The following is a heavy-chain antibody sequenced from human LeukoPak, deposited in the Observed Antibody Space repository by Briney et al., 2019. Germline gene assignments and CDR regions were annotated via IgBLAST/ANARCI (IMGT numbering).Heavy chain of an antibody. J-gene: IGHJ4*02. CDR3: ARRTSDYGGSYYYFDY. Sequence: ASVKVSCKASGYTFTSYGISWVRQAPGQGLEWMGWISAYNGNTNYAQKLQGRVTMTTDTSTSTAYMELRSLRSDDTAVYYCARRTSDYGGSYYYFDYWGQGTLVTVSS. CDR2: ISAYNGNT. V-gene: IGHV1-18*01. D-gene: IGHD4-23*01. CDR1: GYTFTSYG.